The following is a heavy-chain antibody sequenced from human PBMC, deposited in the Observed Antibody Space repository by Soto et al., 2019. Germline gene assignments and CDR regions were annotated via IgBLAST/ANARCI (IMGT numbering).Heavy chain of an antibody. J-gene: IGHJ5*02. CDR1: GGSISSGGYY. CDR3: ARTSYDSSGTAADP. CDR2: IYYSGST. Sequence: QVQLQESGPGLVKPSQTLSLTCTVSGGSISSGGYYWSRIRQNPGKGLEWIGYIYYSGSTYYNPSLKSRVTISVDTSKNQFFLKLSSVTGADTAVYYCARTSYDSSGTAADPWGQGTLVTVSS. V-gene: IGHV4-31*03. D-gene: IGHD3-22*01.